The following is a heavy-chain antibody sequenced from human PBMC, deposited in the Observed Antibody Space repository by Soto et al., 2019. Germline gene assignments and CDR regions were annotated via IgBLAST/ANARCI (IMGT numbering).Heavy chain of an antibody. V-gene: IGHV1-8*01. Sequence: QVQLVQSGAEVKKPGASVKVSCKASGYTFTSHDINWMRQTTGQGLEWMGWMNPNSGHINYAQKFQGRVTMTRDTSISTAYMELTNLRSEDTAIYYCASDMSTTWGQGTLVTVSS. D-gene: IGHD3-16*01. CDR2: MNPNSGHI. CDR1: GYTFTSHD. J-gene: IGHJ5*02. CDR3: ASDMSTT.